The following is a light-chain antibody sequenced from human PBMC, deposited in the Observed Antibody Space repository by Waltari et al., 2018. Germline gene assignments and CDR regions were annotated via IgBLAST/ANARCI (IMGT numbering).Light chain of an antibody. CDR3: QSYDSSLSGSV. CDR1: NSNIGAGYA. Sequence: QSVLTQPPSVSGAPGQRVTIPCTGINSNIGAGYALHSYQQFPGTAPKLLIYGNNNRPSGVPDRFSGSNSGTSASLAITGLQAEDEADYYCQSYDSSLSGSVFGGGTKLTVL. V-gene: IGLV1-40*01. CDR2: GNN. J-gene: IGLJ3*02.